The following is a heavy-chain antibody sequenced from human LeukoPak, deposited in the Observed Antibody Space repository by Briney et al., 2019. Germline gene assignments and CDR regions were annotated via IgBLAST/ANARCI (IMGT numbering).Heavy chain of an antibody. Sequence: GGSLRLSCAASGFTFSSYGMHWVRQAPGKGLEWVAVISYDGSNKYYADSVEGRFTISRDNSKNTLYLQMNSLRAEDTAVYYCAAGYSSSWYDYWGQGTLVTVSS. CDR3: AAGYSSSWYDY. CDR2: ISYDGSNK. V-gene: IGHV3-30*03. CDR1: GFTFSSYG. D-gene: IGHD6-13*01. J-gene: IGHJ4*02.